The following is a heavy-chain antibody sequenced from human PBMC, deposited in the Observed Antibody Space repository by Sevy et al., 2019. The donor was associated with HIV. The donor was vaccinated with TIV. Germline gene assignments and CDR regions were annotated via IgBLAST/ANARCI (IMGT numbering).Heavy chain of an antibody. V-gene: IGHV3-30*18. D-gene: IGHD3-10*01. CDR1: GFTFSSYD. Sequence: GGSLRLSCAASGFTFSSYDMHWVRQAPGKGLEWVAIILHDGSYREYVDSVRGRFTMSRDNSKNTMYLQMNGLSIEDTAVYYCAKNRLPGGIYFSRHGLDVWGRGTTVTVSS. CDR2: ILHDGSYR. CDR3: AKNRLPGGIYFSRHGLDV. J-gene: IGHJ6*02.